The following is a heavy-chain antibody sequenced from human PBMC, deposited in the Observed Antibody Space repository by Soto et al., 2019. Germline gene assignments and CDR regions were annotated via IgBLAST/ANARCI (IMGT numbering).Heavy chain of an antibody. J-gene: IGHJ4*02. CDR2: TYNSGST. CDR1: GGSIRSGAYY. V-gene: IGHV4-31*03. D-gene: IGHD2-21*01. CDR3: ARGWGWGYYDY. Sequence: QVQLQESGPGLVKPSQTLSVTCTVSGGSIRSGAYYWNWIRQHPGKGLEWIGYTYNSGSTYYNPSLKSRVTISVDTSNNQFSLRLSSVTAADTAMYYAARGWGWGYYDYWGQGTLVTVSP.